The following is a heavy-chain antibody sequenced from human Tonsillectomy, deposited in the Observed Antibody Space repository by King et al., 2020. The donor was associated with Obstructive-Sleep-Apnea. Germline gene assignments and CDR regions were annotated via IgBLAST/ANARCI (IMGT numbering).Heavy chain of an antibody. Sequence: VQLVESGGGLVQPCRSLRLSCAASGFTFDDYAMHWVRQAPGKGLEWVSGISWNSGSIGVGNSVKGRFTISRDNAKNSLYLQMNSLRAVDTALYYCAKGTGGYTPGHFDYWGQGTLVTVSS. V-gene: IGHV3-9*01. CDR1: GFTFDDYA. CDR3: AKGTGGYTPGHFDY. J-gene: IGHJ4*02. CDR2: ISWNSGSI. D-gene: IGHD2-8*02.